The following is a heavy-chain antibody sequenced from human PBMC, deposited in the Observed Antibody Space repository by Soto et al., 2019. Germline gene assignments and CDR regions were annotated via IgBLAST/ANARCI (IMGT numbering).Heavy chain of an antibody. V-gene: IGHV1-18*01. Sequence: ASVKVSCKASGCTFTSYGISWVRQAPGQGLEWMGWISAYNGNTNYAQKLQGRVTMATDTSTSTAYMELRSLRSDDTAVYYCARASYGSGSYSGYYYYGMDVWGQGTTVTVSS. CDR2: ISAYNGNT. D-gene: IGHD3-10*01. CDR3: ARASYGSGSYSGYYYYGMDV. CDR1: GCTFTSYG. J-gene: IGHJ6*02.